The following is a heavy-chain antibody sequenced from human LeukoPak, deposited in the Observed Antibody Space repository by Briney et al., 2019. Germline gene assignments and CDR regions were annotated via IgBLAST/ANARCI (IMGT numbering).Heavy chain of an antibody. V-gene: IGHV3-7*01. CDR1: GFTFSSYW. CDR3: ARGGSGWYSDFDY. J-gene: IGHJ4*02. Sequence: GGSLRLSCAASGFTFSSYWMSWVRQAPGKGLEWVANIKQDGSEKYYVDSVKGRFTISRDNAKNSLYLQMNSLRAEDTAVYYCARGGSGWYSDFDYWGQGTLVTVSS. CDR2: IKQDGSEK. D-gene: IGHD6-19*01.